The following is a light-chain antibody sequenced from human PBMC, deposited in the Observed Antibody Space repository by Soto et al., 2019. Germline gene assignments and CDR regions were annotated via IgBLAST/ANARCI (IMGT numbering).Light chain of an antibody. J-gene: IGKJ1*01. V-gene: IGKV3-20*01. CDR3: QQYGSSRT. CDR1: QSVSSY. CDR2: GAF. Sequence: IVLTQSPGTLSLSPWERATLSCRASQSVSSYLAWYQQKPGQAPRLLIYGAFSRATGIPDRFSGGGSGTDFTLTISRLESGDFAVYFCQQYGSSRTFGLGTKVDIK.